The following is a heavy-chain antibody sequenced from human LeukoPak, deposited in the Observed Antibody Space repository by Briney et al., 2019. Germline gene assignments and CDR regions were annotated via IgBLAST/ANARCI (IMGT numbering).Heavy chain of an antibody. V-gene: IGHV3-23*01. CDR1: GITFSSYG. CDR3: ARDPGPYSSSWYLDAFDI. J-gene: IGHJ3*02. CDR2: ISSTGGTT. Sequence: PGGSLRLSCAASGITFSSYGMSWVRQAPGKGLEWVSSISSTGGTTYYADSVKGRFTISRDNAKNSLYLQMNSLRAEDTAVYYCARDPGPYSSSWYLDAFDIWGQGTMVTVSS. D-gene: IGHD6-13*01.